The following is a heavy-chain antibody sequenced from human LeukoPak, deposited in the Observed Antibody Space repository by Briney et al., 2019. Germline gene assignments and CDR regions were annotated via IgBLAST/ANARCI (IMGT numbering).Heavy chain of an antibody. J-gene: IGHJ3*02. CDR1: GGSINSGGYY. D-gene: IGHD7-27*01. Sequence: SETLSLTCTVSGGSINSGGYYWSWIRQHPGKGLEWIGHIYYSGSTYYNPSLKSRVTISVDTSKNQFSLKLSSVTAADTAVYYCGVGTFDAFDIWGQGTMVTVSS. CDR3: GVGTFDAFDI. CDR2: IYYSGST. V-gene: IGHV4-31*03.